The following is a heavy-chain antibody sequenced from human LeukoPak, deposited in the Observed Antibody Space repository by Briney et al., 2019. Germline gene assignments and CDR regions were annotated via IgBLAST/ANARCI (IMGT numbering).Heavy chain of an antibody. Sequence: SETLSLTCTVSGDSLKSYYWSWIQQPPGKPLEWVGYIYYSGGTNYNPSLKSRVTISVDTSKNQFSLKLRSVTAADTALYYCARGDDWNALEYWGQGTLVTVSS. CDR2: IYYSGGT. J-gene: IGHJ4*02. D-gene: IGHD1-1*01. V-gene: IGHV4-59*01. CDR3: ARGDDWNALEY. CDR1: GDSLKSYY.